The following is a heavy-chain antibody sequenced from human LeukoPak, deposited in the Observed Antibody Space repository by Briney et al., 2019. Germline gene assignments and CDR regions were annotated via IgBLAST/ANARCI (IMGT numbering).Heavy chain of an antibody. CDR2: ISYDGSNK. Sequence: GGSLRLSCAASGFTFSSYGMHWVRQAPGKGLEWVAVISYDGSNKYYADSVRGRFTISRDNSKNTLYLQMNSLRAEDTAVYYCAKDAWAMVRGVIDWGQGTPVTVSS. V-gene: IGHV3-30*18. D-gene: IGHD3-10*01. CDR3: AKDAWAMVRGVID. J-gene: IGHJ4*02. CDR1: GFTFSSYG.